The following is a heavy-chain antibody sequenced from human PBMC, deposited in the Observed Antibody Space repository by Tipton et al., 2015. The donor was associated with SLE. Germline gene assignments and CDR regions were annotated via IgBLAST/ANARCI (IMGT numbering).Heavy chain of an antibody. J-gene: IGHJ4*02. CDR3: AREWSSFDF. CDR2: IYSSGST. Sequence: TLSLTCTVSGGSISIIDYHWGWIRQPPGKGLEWIGFIYSSGSTMYNPSLKSRVTISVDTSKNQFSLTLTSVTAADTAVYYCAREWSSFDFWGQGTLVTVSS. V-gene: IGHV4-61*08. D-gene: IGHD2-15*01. CDR1: GGSISIIDYH.